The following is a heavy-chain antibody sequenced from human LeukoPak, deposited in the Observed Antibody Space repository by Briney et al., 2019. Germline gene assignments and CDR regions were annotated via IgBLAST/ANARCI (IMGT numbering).Heavy chain of an antibody. Sequence: ASVKVSCKASGYTFTSYDINWVRQATGQGLEWMGWINPNSGGTNYAQKFQGRVTMTRDTSISTAYMELSRLRSDDTAVYYCARSLPYYYDSSGYSHWFDPWGQGTLVTVSS. J-gene: IGHJ5*02. CDR3: ARSLPYYYDSSGYSHWFDP. CDR1: GYTFTSYD. D-gene: IGHD3-22*01. CDR2: INPNSGGT. V-gene: IGHV1-2*02.